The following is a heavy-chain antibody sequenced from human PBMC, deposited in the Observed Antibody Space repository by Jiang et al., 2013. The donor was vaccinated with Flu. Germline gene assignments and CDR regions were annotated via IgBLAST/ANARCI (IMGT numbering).Heavy chain of an antibody. CDR3: ARREYSSSSGDAFDI. CDR2: INPNSGGT. Sequence: GYTFTGYYMHWVRQAPGQGLEWMGWINPNSGGTNYAQKFQGWVTMTRDTSISTAYMELSRLRSDDTAVYYCARREYSSSSGDAFDIWGQGTMVTVSS. CDR1: GYTFTGYY. V-gene: IGHV1-2*04. J-gene: IGHJ3*02. D-gene: IGHD6-6*01.